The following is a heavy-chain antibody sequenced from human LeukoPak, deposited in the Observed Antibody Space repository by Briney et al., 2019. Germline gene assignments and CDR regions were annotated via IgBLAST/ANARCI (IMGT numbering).Heavy chain of an antibody. Sequence: GGSLRLSCAASGFTFSNYEMNWVRQAPGKGLQWVSSISSSSSYISYADSVKGRFTISRDNAKNSLYLQMNSLRAEDTAVYYCARDKWELVLWGQGTLVTVSS. CDR3: ARDKWELVL. CDR1: GFTFSNYE. J-gene: IGHJ4*02. D-gene: IGHD1-26*01. V-gene: IGHV3-21*01. CDR2: ISSSSSYI.